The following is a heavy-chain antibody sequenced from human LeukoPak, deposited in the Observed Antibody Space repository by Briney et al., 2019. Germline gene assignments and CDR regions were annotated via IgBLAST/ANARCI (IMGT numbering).Heavy chain of an antibody. D-gene: IGHD6-13*01. Sequence: PSETLSLTCTVSGGSISSYYWGWIRQPPGKGLEWIGSIYYSGSTYYNPSLKSRVTISVDTSKNQFSLKLSSVTAADTAVYYCARGGYSSSWYARVFDYWGQGTLVTVPS. CDR3: ARGGYSSSWYARVFDY. CDR2: IYYSGST. V-gene: IGHV4-39*01. J-gene: IGHJ4*02. CDR1: GGSISSYY.